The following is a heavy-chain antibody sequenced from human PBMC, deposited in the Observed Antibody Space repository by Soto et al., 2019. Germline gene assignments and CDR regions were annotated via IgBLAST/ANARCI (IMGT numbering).Heavy chain of an antibody. CDR1: GGSISSGDYY. CDR3: ASVHGDYYFDY. V-gene: IGHV4-30-4*01. CDR2: IYYSGST. Sequence: SETLSLTCTVSGGSISSGDYYWSWIRQPPGKGLEWIGYIYYSGSTYYNPSLKSRVTIPVDTSKNQFSLKLSSVTAADTAVYYCASVHGDYYFDYWGQGTLVTVSS. D-gene: IGHD4-17*01. J-gene: IGHJ4*02.